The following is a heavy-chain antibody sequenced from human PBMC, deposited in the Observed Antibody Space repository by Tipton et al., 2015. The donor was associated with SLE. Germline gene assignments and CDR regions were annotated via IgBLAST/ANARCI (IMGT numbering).Heavy chain of an antibody. CDR2: IYTSGST. V-gene: IGHV4-61*09. J-gene: IGHJ4*02. Sequence: TLSLTCTVSGGSISSGSYYWSWIRQPAGKGLEWIGYIYTSGSTNYNPSLKSRVTISVDTSKNQFSLKLSSVTAADTAVYYCARGYCSSTSCYRGRYFDWLLRAPFDYWGQGTLVTVSS. CDR1: GGSISSGSYY. D-gene: IGHD2-2*01. CDR3: ARGYCSSTSCYRGRYFDWLLRAPFDY.